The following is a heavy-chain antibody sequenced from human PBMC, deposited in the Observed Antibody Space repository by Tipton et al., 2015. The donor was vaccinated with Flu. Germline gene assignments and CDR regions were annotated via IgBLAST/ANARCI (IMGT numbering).Heavy chain of an antibody. CDR1: GGSISSKSW. CDR2: ISPSGST. CDR3: ARDGNRDDVWVSSSAFDN. V-gene: IGHV4-4*01. Sequence: TLSLTCEVSGGSISSKSWWRWVRQLPGRGLEWIGEISPSGSTNYNPSLERRLIISLDKSKNHFSLNLNSVTAADTAIYCCARDGNRDDVWVSSSAFDNWGRGTLVTVSS. J-gene: IGHJ4*02. D-gene: IGHD3-16*01.